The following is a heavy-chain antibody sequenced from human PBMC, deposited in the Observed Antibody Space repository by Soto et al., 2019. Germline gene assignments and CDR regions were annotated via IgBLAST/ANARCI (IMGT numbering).Heavy chain of an antibody. V-gene: IGHV3-64*01. CDR3: ARDGGYGDYRYNWFDP. CDR2: ISNNGGGT. Sequence: EVQLVESGGGLVQPGGSLRLSCAASGFIFSNYGMHWVRQAPGKGLEYVSGISNNGGGTYYAKSVKGRFTISRDNSKNTLYLQMGSLRPEDKAVYYCARDGGYGDYRYNWFDPWGQGTLVTVSS. D-gene: IGHD4-17*01. J-gene: IGHJ5*02. CDR1: GFIFSNYG.